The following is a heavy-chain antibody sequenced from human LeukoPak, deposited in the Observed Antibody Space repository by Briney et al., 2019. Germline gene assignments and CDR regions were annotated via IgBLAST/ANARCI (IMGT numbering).Heavy chain of an antibody. CDR3: ARHNYYDSSGYVDY. D-gene: IGHD3-22*01. CDR2: ISSSGSTI. Sequence: GGSLRLSCAASGFTFSDYYMSLIRLAPGKGLEWVSYISSSGSTIYYADSVKGRFTISRDNAKNSLYLQMNSLRAEDTAVYYCARHNYYDSSGYVDYWGQGTLVTVSS. V-gene: IGHV3-11*01. CDR1: GFTFSDYY. J-gene: IGHJ4*02.